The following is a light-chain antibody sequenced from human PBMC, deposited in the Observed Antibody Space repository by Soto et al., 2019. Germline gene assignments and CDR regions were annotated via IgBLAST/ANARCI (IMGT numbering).Light chain of an antibody. J-gene: IGLJ3*02. Sequence: QSVLTQAPSASGTPGQRVTISCSGSSSNIGSNTVSWYQQVPGTAPKVLIYSNVQRPSGVPDRFSGSKSVTSASLAIGGLQSEDEADYYCAAWDRSLPGWGFGGGTKGTVL. CDR2: SNV. CDR3: AAWDRSLPGWG. V-gene: IGLV1-44*01. CDR1: SSNIGSNT.